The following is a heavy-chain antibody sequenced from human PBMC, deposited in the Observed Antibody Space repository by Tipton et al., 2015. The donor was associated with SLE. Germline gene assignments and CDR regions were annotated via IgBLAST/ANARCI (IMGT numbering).Heavy chain of an antibody. CDR1: GDSINSADYY. J-gene: IGHJ4*02. CDR3: ARLSEVGNRSYDF. V-gene: IGHV4-31*03. D-gene: IGHD7-27*01. Sequence: TPSLTCTVSGDSINSADYYWSWIRQHPGRGLEWIGYISYSGSRYYSPSLKSRLTISVDPSKNQFSLKLSSVTAADTALYYCARLSEVGNRSYDFWGQGTLVTVSS. CDR2: ISYSGSR.